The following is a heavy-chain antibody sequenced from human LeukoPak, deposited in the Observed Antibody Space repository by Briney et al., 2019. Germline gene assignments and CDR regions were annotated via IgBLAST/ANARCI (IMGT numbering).Heavy chain of an antibody. D-gene: IGHD3-10*01. CDR3: ARYGSHWYFDL. CDR2: IYYSGSS. J-gene: IGHJ2*01. CDR1: GGSISSYY. V-gene: IGHV4-59*01. Sequence: PPETLSLTCTVSGGSISSYYWSWIRQPPGKGLEWIGYIYYSGSSNYNPSLKSRVTISGDTSKNQFSLKLSSVTAADTAVYYCARYGSHWYFDLWGRGTLVTVSS.